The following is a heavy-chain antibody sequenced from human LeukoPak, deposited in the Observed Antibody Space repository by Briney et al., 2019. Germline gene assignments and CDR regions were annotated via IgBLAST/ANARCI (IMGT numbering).Heavy chain of an antibody. CDR1: GFTFSSYW. CDR3: ARDNADYDFWSGSYYYYYMDV. J-gene: IGHJ6*03. Sequence: GGSLRLSCAASGFTFSSYWMSWVRQAPGKGLEWVANIKQDGSEKYYVDSVKGRFTISRDNAKSSLYLQMNSLRAEDTAVYYCARDNADYDFWSGSYYYYYMDVWGKGTTVTVSS. D-gene: IGHD3-3*01. V-gene: IGHV3-7*01. CDR2: IKQDGSEK.